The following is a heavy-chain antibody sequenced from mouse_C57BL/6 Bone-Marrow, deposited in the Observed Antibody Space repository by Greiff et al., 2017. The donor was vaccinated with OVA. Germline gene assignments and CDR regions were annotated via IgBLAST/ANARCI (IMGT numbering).Heavy chain of an antibody. D-gene: IGHD1-1*01. CDR3: ARSGYYGSSYGAY. CDR2: INPGSGGT. V-gene: IGHV1-54*01. J-gene: IGHJ3*01. Sequence: QVQLQQSGAELVRPGTSVKVSCKASGYAFTNYLIEWVKQRPGQGLEWIGVINPGSGGTNYNEKFKGKATLTADKSSSTAYMQLSSLTSEDSAVDFCARSGYYGSSYGAYWGQGTLVTVSA. CDR1: GYAFTNYL.